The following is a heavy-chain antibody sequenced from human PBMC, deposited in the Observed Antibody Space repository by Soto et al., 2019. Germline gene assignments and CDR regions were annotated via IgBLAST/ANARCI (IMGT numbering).Heavy chain of an antibody. CDR1: GYTFTSYG. V-gene: IGHV1-18*01. Sequence: GASVKVSCKASGYTFTSYGISWVRQAPGQGIERMGWISAYNGNTNYAQKLQGRVTMPTATSTSTAYMELRSLRSDDTAVYYCARYRSVVAKRVYSYRYFFLYSGQGTLVTVS. CDR2: ISAYNGNT. CDR3: ARYRSVVAKRVYSYRYFFLY. J-gene: IGHJ4*02. D-gene: IGHD5-18*01.